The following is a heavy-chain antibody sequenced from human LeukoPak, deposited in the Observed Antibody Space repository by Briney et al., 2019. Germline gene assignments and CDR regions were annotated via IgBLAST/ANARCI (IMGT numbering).Heavy chain of an antibody. CDR3: ARLEKGLWFGGNDAFDI. V-gene: IGHV1-24*01. CDR2: FDPEDGET. CDR1: GYTLTELS. Sequence: ASVKVSCKVSGYTLTELSMHWVRQAPGKGLEWMGGFDPEDGETIYAQKFQGRVTMTEDTSTDTAYMELSSLRSEDTAVYYCARLEKGLWFGGNDAFDIWGQGTMVTVSS. J-gene: IGHJ3*02. D-gene: IGHD3-10*01.